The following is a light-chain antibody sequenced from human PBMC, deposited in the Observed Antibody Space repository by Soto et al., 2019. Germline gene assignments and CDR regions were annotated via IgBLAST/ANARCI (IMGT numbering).Light chain of an antibody. Sequence: EIVMTQSPATLSLSPGERATLSCRASQSVNSNLAWYQQKGGQAPRLLIYGTSTRATGIPARFSGSGSGTDFTLTISSLQFEDFAVYYCQQYNNWPRTFGQGTKVDSK. CDR2: GTS. V-gene: IGKV3-15*01. J-gene: IGKJ1*01. CDR1: QSVNSN. CDR3: QQYNNWPRT.